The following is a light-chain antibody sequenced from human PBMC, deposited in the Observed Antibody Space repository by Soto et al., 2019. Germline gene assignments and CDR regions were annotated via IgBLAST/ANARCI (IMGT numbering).Light chain of an antibody. J-gene: IGKJ1*01. CDR2: WAS. CDR3: QQYYSTPVT. CDR1: QSVLFSSTNKNY. Sequence: DIVMTQSPDSLAVSLGERATINCKSSQSVLFSSTNKNYLAWYQQRPGQPPKLLIYWASARESGVPDRFTGSWSGTDFTLTIRSLEAEDVAVYYCQQYYSTPVTFGQGTKVEIK. V-gene: IGKV4-1*01.